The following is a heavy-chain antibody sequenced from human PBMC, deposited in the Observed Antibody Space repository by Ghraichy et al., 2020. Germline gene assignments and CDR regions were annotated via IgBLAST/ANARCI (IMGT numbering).Heavy chain of an antibody. CDR3: AKDISTGYSYGFGDY. Sequence: GGSLRLSCAASGFTFSSYGMHWVRQAPGKGLEWVAFIRYDGSNKYYADSVKCRFTISRDNSKNTLYLQMNSLRAEDTAVYYCAKDISTGYSYGFGDYWGQGTLVTVSS. D-gene: IGHD5-18*01. CDR1: GFTFSSYG. V-gene: IGHV3-30*02. CDR2: IRYDGSNK. J-gene: IGHJ4*02.